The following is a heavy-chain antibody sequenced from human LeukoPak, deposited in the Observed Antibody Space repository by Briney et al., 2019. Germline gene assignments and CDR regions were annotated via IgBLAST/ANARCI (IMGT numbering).Heavy chain of an antibody. CDR2: ISSSGSTI. CDR1: GFTFSSYE. D-gene: IGHD3-22*01. J-gene: IGHJ4*02. CDR3: VRDWGYDSSGYWQKYFDT. Sequence: GGSLRLSCAASGFTFSSYEMNWVRQAPGKGLEWVSYISSSGSTIYYADSVKGRFTISRDNAKDSLYLQMNSLRAEDTAVYYCVRDWGYDSSGYWQKYFDTWGQGTLVTVSS. V-gene: IGHV3-48*03.